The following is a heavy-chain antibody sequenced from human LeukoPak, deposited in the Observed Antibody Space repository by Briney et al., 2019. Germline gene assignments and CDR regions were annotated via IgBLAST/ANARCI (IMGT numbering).Heavy chain of an antibody. D-gene: IGHD2-15*01. CDR3: ARSDPIGAPNCSGGSCSYYYYGMDV. J-gene: IGHJ6*02. Sequence: ASVKVSCTASGYTLTTYGIGWVRQAPGQGLEWMGWISAYNGNTNYAQKFQGRVTMTTDTSTTTAYMELRSLKSDDTAVYYCARSDPIGAPNCSGGSCSYYYYGMDVWGQGTTVTVSS. CDR2: ISAYNGNT. CDR1: GYTLTTYG. V-gene: IGHV1-18*01.